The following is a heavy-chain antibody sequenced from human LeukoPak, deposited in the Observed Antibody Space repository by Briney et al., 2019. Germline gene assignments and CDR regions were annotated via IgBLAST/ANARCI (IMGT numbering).Heavy chain of an antibody. CDR3: AKETHSTMVPGYAFDI. Sequence: GRSLRLSCAASGFTFDDYAIHWVRQAPGKGLEWVSGISWNGAKIVYADSVKGRFTISRGNAKNSLYLQMDSLGTEDTALYYCAKETHSTMVPGYAFDIWGQGTMVTVSS. CDR1: GFTFDDYA. V-gene: IGHV3-9*01. D-gene: IGHD2-8*01. J-gene: IGHJ3*02. CDR2: ISWNGAKI.